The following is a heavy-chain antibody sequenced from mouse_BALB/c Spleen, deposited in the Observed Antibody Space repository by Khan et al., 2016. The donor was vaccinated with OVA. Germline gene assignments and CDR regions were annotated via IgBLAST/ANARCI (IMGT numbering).Heavy chain of an antibody. D-gene: IGHD4-1*01. J-gene: IGHJ3*01. CDR3: ARAGWDVVAY. CDR1: GYTFTDYV. Sequence: VKLLESGPELVKPGASVKMSCKASGYTFTDYVMNWVKQRIGQGLEWIGQIYPGSDGTYYNEKFKGKATLTADRSASTAYMQLSSLTSEDAAVDFGARAGWDVVAYGGQGTLVTVSA. CDR2: IYPGSDGT. V-gene: IGHV1-77*01.